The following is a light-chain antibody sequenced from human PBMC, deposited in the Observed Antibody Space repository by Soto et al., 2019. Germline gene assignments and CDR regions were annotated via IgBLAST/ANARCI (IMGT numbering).Light chain of an antibody. J-gene: IGKJ2*01. Sequence: DIQMTQSPPSLSASVGDRVTITCRASQTINKNLNWYRHKLGKAPELLIYDASDSQAGVPSRFSGSGSGTDFTLIITGLQPEDFATYYCQQSYSSPNTFGQGTKLEIK. V-gene: IGKV1-39*01. CDR2: DAS. CDR3: QQSYSSPNT. CDR1: QTINKN.